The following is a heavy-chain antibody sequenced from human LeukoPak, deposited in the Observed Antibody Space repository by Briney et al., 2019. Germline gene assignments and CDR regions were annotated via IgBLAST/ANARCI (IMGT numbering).Heavy chain of an antibody. CDR1: RFSFSSYT. D-gene: IGHD5-24*01. CDR2: ISGSGRTT. CDR3: AKDRWLLYSDFDY. V-gene: IGHV3-23*01. Sequence: GGSLRLSCAASRFSFSSYTMSWVRQAPGKGLEWVSAISGSGRTTYYTDSVKGRFTISRDNSKDTLYLQMNSLRAEDTAVYYCAKDRWLLYSDFDYWGQGTLVTVSS. J-gene: IGHJ4*02.